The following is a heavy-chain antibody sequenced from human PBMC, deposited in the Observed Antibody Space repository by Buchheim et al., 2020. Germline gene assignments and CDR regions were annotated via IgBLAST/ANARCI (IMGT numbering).Heavy chain of an antibody. D-gene: IGHD2-21*01. Sequence: EVQLLESGGSLVQPGGSLRLSCATSGFTFGSYAMSWVRQAPGKGLEWVTVISSSGGRTYYADSVKGRFTISRDNTENTLYLQMNSLRAEDTAVYYCAKDDRAVINSFDYWGQETL. J-gene: IGHJ4*02. V-gene: IGHV3-23*01. CDR1: GFTFGSYA. CDR3: AKDDRAVINSFDY. CDR2: ISSSGGRT.